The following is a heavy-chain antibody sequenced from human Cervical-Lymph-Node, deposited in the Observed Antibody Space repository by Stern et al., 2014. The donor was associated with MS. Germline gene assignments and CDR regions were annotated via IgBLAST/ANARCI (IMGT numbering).Heavy chain of an antibody. V-gene: IGHV4-61*02. CDR2: IDVSGDT. J-gene: IGHJ5*02. CDR1: GDSISSGGYY. Sequence: QVQLQESGPGLVKPSQTLSLTCTVSGDSISSGGYYWTWIRQPAGKGLEWIGRIDVSGDTNYNPSLKSRLTMSVETSKTNFPLNRSSVTATDTAVYYCAREFVPWGQGTLVTVSS. CDR3: AREFVP.